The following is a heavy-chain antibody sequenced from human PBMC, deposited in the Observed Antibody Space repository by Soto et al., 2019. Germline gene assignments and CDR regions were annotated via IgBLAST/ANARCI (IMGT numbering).Heavy chain of an antibody. J-gene: IGHJ4*02. CDR1: GYTFTNYD. V-gene: IGHV1-8*01. Sequence: QVQLVQSGAEVKKPGASVKVSCKASGYTFTNYDINWVRQATGQGHEWMGWMNPKSGNTGYAQQFQGRVTMTRSTSISTAYMELSSLISEDTAIYYCVRVYGEIDYWGQGTLVTVSS. D-gene: IGHD4-17*01. CDR2: MNPKSGNT. CDR3: VRVYGEIDY.